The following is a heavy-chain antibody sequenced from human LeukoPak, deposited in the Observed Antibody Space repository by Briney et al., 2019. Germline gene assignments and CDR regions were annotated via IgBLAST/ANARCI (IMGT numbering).Heavy chain of an antibody. CDR1: GFTFSSYA. V-gene: IGHV3-23*01. CDR3: ARGGSRYSSGWPTDY. J-gene: IGHJ4*02. CDR2: ISGSGGST. D-gene: IGHD6-19*01. Sequence: GGSLRLSCAASGFTFSSYAMSWARQAPGKGLEWVSAISGSGGSTYYADSVKGRFTISRDNSKNTLYLQMNSLRAEDTAVYYCARGGSRYSSGWPTDYWGQGTLVTVSS.